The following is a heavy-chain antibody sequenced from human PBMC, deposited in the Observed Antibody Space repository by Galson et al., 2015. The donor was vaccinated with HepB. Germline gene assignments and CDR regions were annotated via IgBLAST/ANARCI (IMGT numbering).Heavy chain of an antibody. D-gene: IGHD6-13*01. Sequence: SLRLSCAASGFTFSSYGMHWVRQAPGKGLEWVAVISYDGSNKYYADSVKGRFTISRDNSKNTLYLQMNSLRAEDTAVYYCAKFMGLQQLVSSSHDSDFDYCGQGTLVSASS. CDR2: ISYDGSNK. V-gene: IGHV3-30*18. CDR3: AKFMGLQQLVSSSHDSDFDY. CDR1: GFTFSSYG. J-gene: IGHJ4*02.